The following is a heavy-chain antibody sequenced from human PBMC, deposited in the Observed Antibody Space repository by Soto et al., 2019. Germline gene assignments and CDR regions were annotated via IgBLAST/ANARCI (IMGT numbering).Heavy chain of an antibody. Sequence: WTWIRQYPGKGLEWVGYIYYTGSTYYNPSLTSRVMMSVDTSKNQFSLKLSSVTAADTAVYYCARQEYGDYVFLDYWGQGTLVTVS. J-gene: IGHJ4*02. CDR2: IYYTGST. CDR3: ARQEYGDYVFLDY. D-gene: IGHD4-17*01. V-gene: IGHV4-31*02.